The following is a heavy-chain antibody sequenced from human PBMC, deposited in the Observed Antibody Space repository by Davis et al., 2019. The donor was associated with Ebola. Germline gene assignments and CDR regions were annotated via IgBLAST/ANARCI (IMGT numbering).Heavy chain of an antibody. D-gene: IGHD1-26*01. Sequence: GESLKISCAASGFTFSSYGMHWVRQAPGKGLEWVAVIWYDGSNKYYADSVKGRFTISRDNSKNTLYLQMNSLRAEDTAVYYCARDWRGSYYYYGMDVWGQGTTVTVSS. J-gene: IGHJ6*02. CDR3: ARDWRGSYYYYGMDV. CDR1: GFTFSSYG. V-gene: IGHV3-33*01. CDR2: IWYDGSNK.